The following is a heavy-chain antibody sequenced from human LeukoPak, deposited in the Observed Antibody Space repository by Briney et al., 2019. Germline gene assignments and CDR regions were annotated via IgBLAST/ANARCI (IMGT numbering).Heavy chain of an antibody. V-gene: IGHV3-49*04. CDR1: GFTFGDYA. D-gene: IGHD3-10*01. CDR3: TRDHTMVRGVIITSLSYFDY. J-gene: IGHJ4*02. Sequence: GGSLRLSCTASGFTFGDYAMSWVRQAPGKGLEWVGFIRSKAYGGTTEYAASVKGRFTISRDDSKSIAYLQMNSLKTEDTAVYYCTRDHTMVRGVIITSLSYFDYWGQGTLVTVSS. CDR2: IRSKAYGGTT.